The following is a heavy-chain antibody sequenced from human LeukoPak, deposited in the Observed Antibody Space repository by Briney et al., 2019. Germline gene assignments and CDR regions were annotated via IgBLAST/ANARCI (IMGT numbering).Heavy chain of an antibody. CDR3: ARGDDIVAVPAAMPEYNYYYGMDV. Sequence: ASVKVSCKVSGYTLTELSIHWVRQAPGKGLEWMGGVNPEDGETIYAQKFQGRVTMTRDTSTSTVYMELSSLRPEDTAVYYCARGDDIVAVPAAMPEYNYYYGMDVWGQGTTVTVSS. V-gene: IGHV1-24*01. D-gene: IGHD2-2*01. CDR2: VNPEDGET. CDR1: GYTLTELS. J-gene: IGHJ6*02.